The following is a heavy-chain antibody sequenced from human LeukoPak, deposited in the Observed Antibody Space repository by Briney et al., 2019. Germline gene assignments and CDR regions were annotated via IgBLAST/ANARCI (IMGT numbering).Heavy chain of an antibody. CDR2: IYSGGTT. CDR1: GLTVSSNY. V-gene: IGHV3-53*01. Sequence: GGSLRLSCAASGLTVSSNYMSWVRQAPGKGLEWVSVIYSGGTTYYADSVKGRFTISRDNSKNTLYLQMNSLRAEDTAVYYCAKDQAGSTYYDILTGYYTYYYYYGMDVWGQGTTVTVSS. D-gene: IGHD3-9*01. CDR3: AKDQAGSTYYDILTGYYTYYYYYGMDV. J-gene: IGHJ6*02.